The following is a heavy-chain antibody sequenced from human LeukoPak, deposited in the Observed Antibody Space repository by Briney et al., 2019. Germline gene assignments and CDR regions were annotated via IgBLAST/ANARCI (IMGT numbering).Heavy chain of an antibody. CDR3: ARGLWFGEKGPFDY. D-gene: IGHD3-10*01. J-gene: IGHJ4*02. Sequence: SETLSLTCAVSGGFLSSSNWWGWVRQPPGKGLEWIGEIYHSGSTNYNPSLKSRVTISVDKSKNQFSLKLSSVTAADTAVYYCARGLWFGEKGPFDYWGQGTLVTVSS. CDR2: IYHSGST. CDR1: GGFLSSSNW. V-gene: IGHV4-4*02.